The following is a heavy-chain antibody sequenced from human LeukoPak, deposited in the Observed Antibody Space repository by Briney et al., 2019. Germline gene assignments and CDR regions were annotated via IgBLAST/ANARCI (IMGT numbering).Heavy chain of an antibody. CDR2: MNPNSGNT. J-gene: IGHJ5*02. CDR1: GYTFTGYY. Sequence: ASVKVSCKASGYTFTGYYMHWVRQAPGQGLEWMGWMNPNSGNTGYAQKFQGRGTITRNTSISTAYMELSSLRSEDTAAYYCAQVTPGAALTWGQGNLVTVSS. D-gene: IGHD4-11*01. CDR3: AQVTPGAALT. V-gene: IGHV1-8*03.